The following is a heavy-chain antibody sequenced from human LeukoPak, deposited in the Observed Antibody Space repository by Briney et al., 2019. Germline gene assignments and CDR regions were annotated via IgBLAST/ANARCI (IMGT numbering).Heavy chain of an antibody. J-gene: IGHJ6*03. V-gene: IGHV3-23*01. Sequence: GGSLRLSCAASGFTFSSYAMSWVRQAPGKGLEWVSAISGSGGSTYYADSVKGRFTISRDNSRNTLYLQMNSLRAEDTALYYCAKDGDTVSGTYYFDMDVWGKGTTVTISS. D-gene: IGHD1-26*01. CDR1: GFTFSSYA. CDR2: ISGSGGST. CDR3: AKDGDTVSGTYYFDMDV.